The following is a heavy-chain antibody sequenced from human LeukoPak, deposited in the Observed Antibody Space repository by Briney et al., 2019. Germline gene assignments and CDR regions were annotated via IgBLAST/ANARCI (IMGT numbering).Heavy chain of an antibody. V-gene: IGHV1-46*01. J-gene: IGHJ4*02. CDR3: ARGSDEHYFDY. Sequence: GASVKVSCKASGYTFTTYYMHWVRQAPGQGLERMGIINPSGGSTSYAQKFQGRVTMTRDTSTSTVYMELSSLTSDDTAVYYCARGSDEHYFDYWGQGTLVTVPS. CDR2: INPSGGST. CDR1: GYTFTTYY.